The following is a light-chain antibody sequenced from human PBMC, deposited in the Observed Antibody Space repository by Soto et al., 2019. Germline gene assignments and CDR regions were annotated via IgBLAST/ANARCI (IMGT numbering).Light chain of an antibody. Sequence: DVQMTQSPSSLSASVGDTVTITCRASQGISNYLAWYHQRPGKIPTLLIFAASTLHSGVPSRFSGSGSGTEFTLTISSLQPEDVGTYYCQKYNIAPPTFGPGTTVDIK. CDR2: AAS. CDR3: QKYNIAPPT. V-gene: IGKV1-27*01. J-gene: IGKJ3*01. CDR1: QGISNY.